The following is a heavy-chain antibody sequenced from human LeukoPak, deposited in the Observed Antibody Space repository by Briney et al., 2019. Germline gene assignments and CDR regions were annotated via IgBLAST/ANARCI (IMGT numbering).Heavy chain of an antibody. CDR2: ISSSGSTI. V-gene: IGHV3-48*03. CDR3: ARADIAVAGTYDY. Sequence: PGGSLRLSCAASGFTFSSYEMNWVRQAPGKGLEWVSYISSSGSTIYYADSVKGRFTISRDNAKNSLYLQMNGLRAEDTAVYYCARADIAVAGTYDYWGQGTLVTVAS. D-gene: IGHD6-19*01. J-gene: IGHJ4*02. CDR1: GFTFSSYE.